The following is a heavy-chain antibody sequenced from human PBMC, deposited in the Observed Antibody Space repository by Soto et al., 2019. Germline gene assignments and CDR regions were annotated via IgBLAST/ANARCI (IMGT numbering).Heavy chain of an antibody. Sequence: QITLKESGPTLVKRTQTLTLTCTLSGFSLSTGGVGVGWIRQPPGKALEWLALIYWDNDKRYSPSLKSRLTLTKDTSKILVVLTMTNMDPVDTSTYYCVQSRCCGDCLRSYSSHYYYGMDVWGQGTTVTVFS. V-gene: IGHV2-5*02. CDR3: VQSRCCGDCLRSYSSHYYYGMDV. D-gene: IGHD2-21*02. CDR1: GFSLSTGGVG. J-gene: IGHJ6*02. CDR2: IYWDNDK.